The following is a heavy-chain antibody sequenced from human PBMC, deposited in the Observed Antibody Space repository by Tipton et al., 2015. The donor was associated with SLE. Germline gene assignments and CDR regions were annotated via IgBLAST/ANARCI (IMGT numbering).Heavy chain of an antibody. V-gene: IGHV5-51*03. Sequence: QSGPEVKKPGESLKISCKGSGYRFIDYWIGWVRQMPGKGLEWMGIIYPDDSDTRESPSFHGQVTMSADKSISTAYLQWSSLKASDTAMYYCARRRDGNYFDFWGQGTLVTVSS. CDR3: ARRRDGNYFDF. J-gene: IGHJ4*02. CDR2: IYPDDSDT. CDR1: GYRFIDYW.